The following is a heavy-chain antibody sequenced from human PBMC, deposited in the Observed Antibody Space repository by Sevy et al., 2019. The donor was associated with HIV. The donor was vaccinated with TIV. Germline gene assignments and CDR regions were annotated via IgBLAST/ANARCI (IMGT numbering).Heavy chain of an antibody. CDR3: TRASLLGYCSTTSCYYAFDI. Sequence: GGSLRLSCNASGITFSTSVMNWVRQSPDRGLEWVSSISGDTYYTHYADSMRGRFILSRDNAKNSLFLEMNSLTVEDTAVYYCTRASLLGYCSTTSCYYAFDIWGPGTVVTVSS. J-gene: IGHJ3*02. V-gene: IGHV3-21*01. CDR1: GITFSTSV. D-gene: IGHD2-2*01. CDR2: ISGDTYYT.